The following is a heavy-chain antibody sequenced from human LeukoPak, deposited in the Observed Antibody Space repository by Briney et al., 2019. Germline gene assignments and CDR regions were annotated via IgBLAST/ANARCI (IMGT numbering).Heavy chain of an antibody. D-gene: IGHD3-16*02. Sequence: SVKVSCKASGGTFSSYAISWVRQAPGQGLEWVGGIIPIFGTANYAQKFQGRVTITADRSTSTAYMELSSLRSGDTAVYYCARGPTYDYVWGSYRSSSYFDYWGQGTLVTVSS. CDR2: IIPIFGTA. CDR3: ARGPTYDYVWGSYRSSSYFDY. J-gene: IGHJ4*02. V-gene: IGHV1-69*06. CDR1: GGTFSSYA.